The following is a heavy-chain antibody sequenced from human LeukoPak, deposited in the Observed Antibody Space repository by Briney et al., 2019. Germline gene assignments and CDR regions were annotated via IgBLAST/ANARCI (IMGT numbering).Heavy chain of an antibody. CDR1: GGSINSSSNY. D-gene: IGHD3-3*01. CDR2: IYYRGTT. Sequence: SETLSLTCSVSGGSINSSSNYWGWIRQPPGKGLEWIGKIYYRGTTYYNPSLKSRVTISVDTSKNQFSLRLNSVTAADTAVYYCARHNDLWRGSGLHYYGMDVWGRGTTVTVSS. CDR3: ARHNDLWRGSGLHYYGMDV. J-gene: IGHJ6*02. V-gene: IGHV4-39*01.